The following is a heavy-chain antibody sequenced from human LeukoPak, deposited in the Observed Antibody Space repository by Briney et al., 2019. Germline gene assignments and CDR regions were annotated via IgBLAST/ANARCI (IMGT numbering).Heavy chain of an antibody. J-gene: IGHJ4*02. CDR1: GFSFSSYS. Sequence: GGSLRLSCAASGFSFSSYSMNWGCQAPGKGQEWVSYISSVSSSIYYADSVKGRFTTSRDNATNSSYLQMNSLRAEDTAVYYCARDRFFYSSGWIFDYWSQGTLVTVSS. D-gene: IGHD6-19*01. CDR3: ARDRFFYSSGWIFDY. CDR2: ISSVSSSI. V-gene: IGHV3-48*04.